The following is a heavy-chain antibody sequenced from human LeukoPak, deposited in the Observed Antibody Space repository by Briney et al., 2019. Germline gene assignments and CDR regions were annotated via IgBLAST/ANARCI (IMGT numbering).Heavy chain of an antibody. CDR1: GFMFSSYA. CDR3: ARGSLWFGELGFDY. D-gene: IGHD3-10*01. V-gene: IGHV3-30*07. Sequence: GRSLRLSCAASGFMFSSYAMHWVRQAPGKGLEWVALISYDGKNQLYVDSVKGRFTISRDNSKNTLYLQMNSLRAEDTAVYYCARGSLWFGELGFDYWGQGTLVTVSS. J-gene: IGHJ4*02. CDR2: ISYDGKNQ.